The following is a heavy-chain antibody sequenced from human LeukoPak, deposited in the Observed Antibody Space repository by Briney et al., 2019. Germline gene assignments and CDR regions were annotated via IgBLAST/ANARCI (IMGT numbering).Heavy chain of an antibody. D-gene: IGHD4-23*01. CDR2: ISSSGSYK. CDR1: GFTFSSYS. CDR3: ARSYGGNTYYYMDV. V-gene: IGHV3-21*01. J-gene: IGHJ6*03. Sequence: GGSLRLSCAASGFTFSSYSMNWVRQAPGKGLEWVSSISSSGSYKYYADSVKGRFTISRDNAKNSLYLQMNSLRGEDTGVYYCARSYGGNTYYYMDVWGKGTTVTVSS.